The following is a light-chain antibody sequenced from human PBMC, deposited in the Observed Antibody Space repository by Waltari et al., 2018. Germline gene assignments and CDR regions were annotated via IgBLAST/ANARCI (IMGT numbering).Light chain of an antibody. Sequence: YVVTQPPSVSVAPGKTATLTCGGENIESTSVTWYQQKPGQAPILVNFYDSDRPSGIPERFSGSNSGNTATLTISWVEAGDEADYHCQVWDDTTNSGVFGGGTRLTVL. CDR3: QVWDDTTNSGV. J-gene: IGLJ3*02. V-gene: IGLV3-21*04. CDR1: NIESTS. CDR2: YDS.